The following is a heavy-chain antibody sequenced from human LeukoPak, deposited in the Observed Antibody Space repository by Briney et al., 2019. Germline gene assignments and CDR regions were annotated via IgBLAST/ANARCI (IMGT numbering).Heavy chain of an antibody. CDR1: GFTFSSYV. V-gene: IGHV3-23*01. Sequence: GGSLRLSCAASGFTFSSYVMSWVRQAPGKGLEWVSTIGGSGGGTGGSTYYTDSVKGRFTISRDSAKNSLYLQMNSLRAEDTAVYYCAREIAAAQPMAGWPTPYYFDYWGQGTLVTVSS. CDR3: AREIAAAQPMAGWPTPYYFDY. CDR2: IGGSGGGTGGST. J-gene: IGHJ4*02. D-gene: IGHD6-13*01.